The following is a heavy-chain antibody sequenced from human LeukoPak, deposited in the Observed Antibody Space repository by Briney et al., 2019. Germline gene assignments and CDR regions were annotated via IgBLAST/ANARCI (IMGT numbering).Heavy chain of an antibody. D-gene: IGHD5-12*01. J-gene: IGHJ4*02. Sequence: GGSLRLSCAASGFTFSSYGMHWVRQAPGKGLEWVAVISYDGSNKYYADSVKGRFTISRDNSKNTLYLQMNSLRAEDTAVYYCAKDLSIVATAFDYWAQGTLVTVSS. V-gene: IGHV3-30*18. CDR2: ISYDGSNK. CDR1: GFTFSSYG. CDR3: AKDLSIVATAFDY.